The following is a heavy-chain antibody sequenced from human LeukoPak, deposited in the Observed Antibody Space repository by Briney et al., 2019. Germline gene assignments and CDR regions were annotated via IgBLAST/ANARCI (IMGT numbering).Heavy chain of an antibody. CDR2: VSSDGSIK. CDR1: GFTFSSYG. CDR3: ARGYSSSWLGYFGY. D-gene: IGHD6-13*01. J-gene: IGHJ4*02. Sequence: GGSLRLSCVASGFTFSSYGIHWVRQAPGKGLEWVAVVSSDGSIKYNADSVKGRFTIFRDTSKNTVYLQMNSLGAEDTAFYYCARGYSSSWLGYFGYWGQGTLVTVSS. V-gene: IGHV3-30*03.